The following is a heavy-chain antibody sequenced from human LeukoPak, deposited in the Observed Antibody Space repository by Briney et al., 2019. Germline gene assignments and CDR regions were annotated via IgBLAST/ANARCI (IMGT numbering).Heavy chain of an antibody. Sequence: SVKVSCKASGGTFSSYAISWVRQAPGQGLEWMGGIIPIFGTANYAQKFQGRVTITADESTSTAYMELSSLGSEDTAVYYCANTGPIQLSMALDYWGQGTLVTVSS. J-gene: IGHJ4*02. CDR3: ANTGPIQLSMALDY. CDR2: IIPIFGTA. D-gene: IGHD5-18*01. CDR1: GGTFSSYA. V-gene: IGHV1-69*13.